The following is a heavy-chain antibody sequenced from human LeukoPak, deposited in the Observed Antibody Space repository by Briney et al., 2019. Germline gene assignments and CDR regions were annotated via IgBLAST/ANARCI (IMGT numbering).Heavy chain of an antibody. Sequence: PGGSLRLSCAASGFTVSSNYMSWVRQAPGKGLEWVSVIYSGGSTYYADSVKGRFTISRDNSKNTLYLQVNSLRAEDTAVYYCARDGSGSYYSGWGQGTLVTVSS. CDR1: GFTVSSNY. CDR2: IYSGGST. D-gene: IGHD3-10*01. V-gene: IGHV3-66*01. J-gene: IGHJ4*02. CDR3: ARDGSGSYYSG.